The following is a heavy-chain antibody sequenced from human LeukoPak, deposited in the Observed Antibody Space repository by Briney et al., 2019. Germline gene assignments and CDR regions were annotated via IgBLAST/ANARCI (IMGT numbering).Heavy chain of an antibody. J-gene: IGHJ4*01. CDR2: IYSGGST. CDR3: ARVDSSGLPGLFDY. CDR1: GFTVSSNY. V-gene: IGHV3-53*01. D-gene: IGHD6-19*01. Sequence: PGGSLRLSCAASGFTVSSNYMSWVRQAPGKGLEWVSVIYSGGSTYYADSVKGRFTISRDNSKNTLYLQMNSLRAEDTAVYYCARVDSSGLPGLFDYWGQEPWSPSPQ.